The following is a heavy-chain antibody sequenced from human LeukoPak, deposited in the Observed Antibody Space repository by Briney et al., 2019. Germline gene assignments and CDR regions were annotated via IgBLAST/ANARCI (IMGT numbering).Heavy chain of an antibody. Sequence: PGGSLRLSCTASASTFTTYGFHWVRQAPGKGLEWVALIWADGSNQFSADSVKDRVNMARDNAKNTVYLQMDSLRVDDTAVYFCAREAVISGWSGDMDVWGQGTTVTVSS. CDR3: AREAVISGWSGDMDV. CDR1: ASTFTTYG. J-gene: IGHJ6*02. V-gene: IGHV3-33*01. CDR2: IWADGSNQ. D-gene: IGHD6-19*01.